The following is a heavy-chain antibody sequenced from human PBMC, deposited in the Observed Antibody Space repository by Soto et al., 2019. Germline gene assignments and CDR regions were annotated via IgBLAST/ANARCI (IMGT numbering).Heavy chain of an antibody. CDR1: GFNFSSYS. D-gene: IGHD6-13*01. J-gene: IGHJ6*02. Sequence: EVQLVESGGGLVKPWGSLRLSCAASGFNFSSYSMNWVRQAPGKGLEWVSSISRSSSNIYYVDSVKGRFTISRDNAKNSLYLQMNSLRAEDTAVYYCARDLKVAAAGTGYYYYGMDVWGQGTTVTVSS. CDR3: ARDLKVAAAGTGYYYYGMDV. V-gene: IGHV3-21*01. CDR2: ISRSSSNI.